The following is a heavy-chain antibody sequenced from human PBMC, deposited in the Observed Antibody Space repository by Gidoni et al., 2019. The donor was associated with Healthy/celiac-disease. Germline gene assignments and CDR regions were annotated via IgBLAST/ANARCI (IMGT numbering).Heavy chain of an antibody. J-gene: IGHJ6*02. CDR1: GCSISSYY. D-gene: IGHD6-13*01. V-gene: IGHV4-59*01. Sequence: QVQLQESGPGLVKPSETLSLTCTVSGCSISSYYWSWIRQPPGKGLEWIGYIYYSGSTNYNPSLKSRVTISVDTSKNQFSLKLSSVTAADTAVYYCARLPSSSWHRYYYYYGMDVWGQGTTVTVSS. CDR2: IYYSGST. CDR3: ARLPSSSWHRYYYYYGMDV.